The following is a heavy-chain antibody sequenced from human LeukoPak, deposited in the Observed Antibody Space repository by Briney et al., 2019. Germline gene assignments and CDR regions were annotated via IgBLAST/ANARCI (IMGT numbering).Heavy chain of an antibody. CDR2: INQDGSEK. V-gene: IGHV3-7*03. Sequence: GGSLRLSCAASGITFSRFWMSWVRQAPGKGLQWVANINQDGSEKHYVDSVKGRFTISRDNSKNTLYLQMNSLRAEDTAVYYCAKERSGIPAAANYWGQGTLVTVSS. D-gene: IGHD6-13*01. J-gene: IGHJ4*02. CDR1: GITFSRFW. CDR3: AKERSGIPAAANY.